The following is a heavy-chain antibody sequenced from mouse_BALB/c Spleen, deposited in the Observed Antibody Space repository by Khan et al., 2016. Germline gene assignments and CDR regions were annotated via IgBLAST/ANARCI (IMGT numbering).Heavy chain of an antibody. D-gene: IGHD2-3*01. V-gene: IGHV1S81*02. Sequence: QVQLQQSGAELVKPGASVKLSCKASGYTFTSYYMYWVKQRPGQGLEWIGEINPSNGGTNFNEKFKSKATLTVDKSSSTAYMQLSSLTSEDSAVXYCTRGGYDGFAYWGQGTLVTVSA. CDR3: TRGGYDGFAY. J-gene: IGHJ3*01. CDR2: INPSNGGT. CDR1: GYTFTSYY.